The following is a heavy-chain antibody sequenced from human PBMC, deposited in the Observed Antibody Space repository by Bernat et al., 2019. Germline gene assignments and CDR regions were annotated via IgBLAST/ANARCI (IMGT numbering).Heavy chain of an antibody. CDR1: GVSISSSSYY. CDR2: IYYSGST. D-gene: IGHD2-15*01. V-gene: IGHV4-39*01. Sequence: QLQLQESGPGLVKPSETLSLTCTVSGVSISSSSYYWGWIRQPPGKGLEWIGRIYYSGSTYYNPSLKSRVTISVDTSKNQFSLKLSSVTAADTAVYSCARLDGVVVAATADYWGQGTLVTVSS. CDR3: ARLDGVVVAATADY. J-gene: IGHJ4*02.